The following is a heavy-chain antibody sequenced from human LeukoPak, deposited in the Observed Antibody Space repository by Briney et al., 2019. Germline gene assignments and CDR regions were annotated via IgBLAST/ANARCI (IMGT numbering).Heavy chain of an antibody. D-gene: IGHD3-16*01. V-gene: IGHV4-39*01. Sequence: SETLSLTCTVSGGSISSPTHYWGWIRQPPGKELEWIGSIYYSGNTNYSPSLKSRVTISVDTSKNQFSLNLSSVTAADTAVYYYGRHPSMVTFGGAIDYWGQGTLVTVSS. J-gene: IGHJ4*02. CDR2: IYYSGNT. CDR1: GGSISSPTHY. CDR3: GRHPSMVTFGGAIDY.